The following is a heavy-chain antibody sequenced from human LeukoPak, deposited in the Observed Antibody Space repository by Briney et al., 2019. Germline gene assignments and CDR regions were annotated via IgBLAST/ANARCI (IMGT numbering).Heavy chain of an antibody. Sequence: GGSLRLSCAASGFTFSNYWMTWVRQAPGKGLEWVANIKPDESEKYYVGSVKGRFTISRDNAKNSLYLQMNSLRAEDTAVYYCARIMLSWREFDCWGQGTLVTVSS. J-gene: IGHJ4*02. CDR3: ARIMLSWREFDC. D-gene: IGHD1-26*01. CDR1: GFTFSNYW. CDR2: IKPDESEK. V-gene: IGHV3-7*03.